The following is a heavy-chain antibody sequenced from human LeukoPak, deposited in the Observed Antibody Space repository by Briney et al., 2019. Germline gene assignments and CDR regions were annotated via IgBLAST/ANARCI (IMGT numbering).Heavy chain of an antibody. V-gene: IGHV3-23*01. Sequence: PGGSLRLSCAVSGITLSNYGMSWVRQAPGKGLEWVAGISDSGGRTNYADSVRGRFTISRDNSKNTLYLQMNSLRAEDTAMYYCAKDARDALFDYWGQGTLVTVSS. J-gene: IGHJ4*02. CDR3: AKDARDALFDY. CDR1: GITLSNYG. D-gene: IGHD5-24*01. CDR2: ISDSGGRT.